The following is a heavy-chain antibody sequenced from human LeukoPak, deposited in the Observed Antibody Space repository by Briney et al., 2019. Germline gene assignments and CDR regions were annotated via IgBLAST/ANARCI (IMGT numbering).Heavy chain of an antibody. CDR1: GGTFSSYA. Sequence: ASVKVSCKASGGTFSSYAISWVRQAPGQGLEWMGGIIPIFGTANYAQMIQGRVTITADESTSTAYMELSSLRSEDTAVYYCARDPSYSRHGQKDCSSTSCYPKQDYEGDDYWGQGALVTVSS. CDR3: ARDPSYSRHGQKDCSSTSCYPKQDYEGDDY. J-gene: IGHJ4*02. CDR2: IIPIFGTA. V-gene: IGHV1-69*01. D-gene: IGHD2-2*01.